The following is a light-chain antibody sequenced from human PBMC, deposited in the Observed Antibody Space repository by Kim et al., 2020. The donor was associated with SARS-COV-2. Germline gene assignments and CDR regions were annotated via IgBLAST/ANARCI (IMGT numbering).Light chain of an antibody. CDR2: DAS. Sequence: EIVLTQSPATLSLSPGERATLSCRASQSVSSYLAWYQQKPGQAPRLLIHDASNRATGIPARFSGSGSGTDFTLTIISLEPDDFAVYYCQHRSNWPPLFGGGTKVDIK. V-gene: IGKV3-11*01. CDR1: QSVSSY. CDR3: QHRSNWPPL. J-gene: IGKJ4*01.